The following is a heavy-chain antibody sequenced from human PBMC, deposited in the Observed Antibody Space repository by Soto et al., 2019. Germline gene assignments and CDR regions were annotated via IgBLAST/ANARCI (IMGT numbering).Heavy chain of an antibody. Sequence: QVQLVESGGGVVQPGRSLRLSCAASGFTFSSFGMHWVRQAPGKGLEWVAVTSFDGGHKYYADSVKGRLTISRDNSKNTLYLELNSLRVEDTAMYYCAKDHSDGSNLHDLGLFDYWGQGALVTVSS. J-gene: IGHJ4*02. D-gene: IGHD3-16*01. CDR3: AKDHSDGSNLHDLGLFDY. CDR1: GFTFSSFG. V-gene: IGHV3-30*18. CDR2: TSFDGGHK.